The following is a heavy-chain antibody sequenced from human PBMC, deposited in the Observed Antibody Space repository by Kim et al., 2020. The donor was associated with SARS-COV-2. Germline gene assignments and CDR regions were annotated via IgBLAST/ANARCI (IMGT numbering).Heavy chain of an antibody. Sequence: ASVKVSCKASGYTFTSYGISWVRQAPGQGLEWMGWISAYNGNTNYAQKLQGRVTMTTDTSTSTAYMELRSLRSDDTAVYYCAREREGYYDFWSGRYYMDVWGKGTTVTVSS. CDR2: ISAYNGNT. CDR1: GYTFTSYG. CDR3: AREREGYYDFWSGRYYMDV. J-gene: IGHJ6*03. D-gene: IGHD3-3*01. V-gene: IGHV1-18*01.